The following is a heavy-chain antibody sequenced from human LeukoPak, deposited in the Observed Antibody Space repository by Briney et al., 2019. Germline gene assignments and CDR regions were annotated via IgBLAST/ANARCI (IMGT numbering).Heavy chain of an antibody. J-gene: IGHJ3*02. CDR2: IYYSGST. CDR3: ARHSPVLRYFDWLSTADAFDI. Sequence: PSETLSLTCTVSGGSISSYYWSWIRQPPGKGREWIGYIYYSGSTNYNPALKSRVTISVDTSKHQCSLKLSSVTAADTAVYYCARHSPVLRYFDWLSTADAFDIWGQGTMVTVSS. D-gene: IGHD3-9*01. V-gene: IGHV4-59*08. CDR1: GGSISSYY.